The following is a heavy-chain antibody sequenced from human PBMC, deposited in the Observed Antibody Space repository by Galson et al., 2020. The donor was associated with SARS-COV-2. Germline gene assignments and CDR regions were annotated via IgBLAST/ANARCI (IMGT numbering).Heavy chain of an antibody. J-gene: IGHJ5*02. Sequence: ASVKVSCKVSGYTLTELSMHWVRQAPGKGFEWMGGFDPEDGETIYAQKFQGRVTMTEDTSTDTAYMELSSLRSEDTAVYYCATAPAIAVAGTTVSWFDPWGQGTLVTVSS. CDR3: ATAPAIAVAGTTVSWFDP. D-gene: IGHD6-19*01. V-gene: IGHV1-24*01. CDR1: GYTLTELS. CDR2: FDPEDGET.